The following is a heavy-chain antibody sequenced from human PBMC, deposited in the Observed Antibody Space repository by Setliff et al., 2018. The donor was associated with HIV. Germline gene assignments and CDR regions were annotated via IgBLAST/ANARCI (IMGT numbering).Heavy chain of an antibody. CDR2: IYHTGST. J-gene: IGHJ4*02. D-gene: IGHD6-13*01. Sequence: PSETLSLTCTVSGGSINSTSYYWGWIRQPPGNGLEWIGSIYHTGSTYYKPSLKSRVTISVDTSKNQFSLKLSSVTAADTAVYYCARESPSSSWFYFDFWGQGTLVTVSS. CDR1: GGSINSTSYY. CDR3: ARESPSSSWFYFDF. V-gene: IGHV4-39*07.